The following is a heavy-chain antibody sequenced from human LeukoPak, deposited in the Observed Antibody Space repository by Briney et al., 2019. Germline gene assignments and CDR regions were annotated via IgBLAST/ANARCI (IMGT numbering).Heavy chain of an antibody. CDR3: ARVGIAVAGTYYYYYGMDV. CDR1: GYTFTSYY. V-gene: IGHV1-46*01. D-gene: IGHD6-19*01. J-gene: IGHJ6*02. Sequence: ASVKVSCKASGYTFTSYYMHWVRQAPGQGLEWMGIINPSGGSTSYAQKFQGRVTMTRDTSTSTVYMELSSLRSEDTAVYYSARVGIAVAGTYYYYYGMDVWGQGTTVTVSS. CDR2: INPSGGST.